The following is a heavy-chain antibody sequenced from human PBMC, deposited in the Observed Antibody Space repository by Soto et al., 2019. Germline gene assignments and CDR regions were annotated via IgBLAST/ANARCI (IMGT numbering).Heavy chain of an antibody. D-gene: IGHD5-18*01. V-gene: IGHV4-39*01. J-gene: IGHJ4*02. Sequence: QLQLQESGPGLVKPSETQSLTCTVSGGSISSNSYYWAWIRQPPGKGLEWIGSGYHGGNTYYNPSHKSRVTISVDTSTNQFSLKLNSVTAADTAVYYCARHLSGYGYLYFEYWGQGILVTASS. CDR3: ARHLSGYGYLYFEY. CDR1: GGSISSNSYY. CDR2: GYHGGNT.